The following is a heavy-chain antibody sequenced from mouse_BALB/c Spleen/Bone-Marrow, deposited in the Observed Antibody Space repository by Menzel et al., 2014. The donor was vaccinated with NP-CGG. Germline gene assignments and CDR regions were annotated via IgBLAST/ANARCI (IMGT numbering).Heavy chain of an antibody. Sequence: EVQLQESGAELVKPGASVKLSCTASGFNIKNTYIHWVKQRPEQGLEWIGRIDPANVNTKYDPKFQGKATITADTSSNTAYLKLSSLTSEDTAVYYCATYYYGSSLFAYWGQATLITVSA. J-gene: IGHJ3*01. CDR3: ATYYYGSSLFAY. CDR2: IDPANVNT. CDR1: GFNIKNTY. D-gene: IGHD1-1*01. V-gene: IGHV14-3*02.